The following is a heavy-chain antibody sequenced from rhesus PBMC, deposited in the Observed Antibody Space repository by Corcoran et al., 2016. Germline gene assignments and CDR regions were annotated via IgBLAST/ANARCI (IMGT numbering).Heavy chain of an antibody. CDR3: ASLAAAGY. V-gene: IGHV4-122*02. D-gene: IGHD6-25*01. CDR1: GGSISSGYYY. J-gene: IGHJ4*01. CDR2: ITYSGST. Sequence: QVQLQESGPGLVKPSETLSLTCAVSGGSISSGYYYWSWIRQPPGKVLDWIGYITYSGSTSYNPSLKSRVTIARDTSKNQFSLKLSSVTAADTAVYYCASLAAAGYWGQGVLVTVSS.